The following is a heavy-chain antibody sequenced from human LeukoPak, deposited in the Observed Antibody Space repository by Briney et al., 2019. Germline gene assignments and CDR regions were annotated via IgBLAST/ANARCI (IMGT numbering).Heavy chain of an antibody. CDR1: GFTFGSYG. CDR2: ISTSAAGT. D-gene: IGHD2/OR15-2a*01. V-gene: IGHV3-23*01. Sequence: GGSLRLSCVASGFTFGSYGMSWVRQAPGKGLEWVSAISTSAAGTCYAASVKGRFTISRDNSRNTLYLQMNSLRAEDTAVYYCATASAVDHYLSFDYWGQGSLVTVSS. J-gene: IGHJ4*02. CDR3: ATASAVDHYLSFDY.